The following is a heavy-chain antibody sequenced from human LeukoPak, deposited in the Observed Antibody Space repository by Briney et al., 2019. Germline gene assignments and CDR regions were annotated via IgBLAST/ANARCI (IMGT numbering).Heavy chain of an antibody. V-gene: IGHV3-30-3*01. CDR1: GFTFSIYA. Sequence: GGSLRLSCAASGFTFSIYALHWVRQPPGKGLEWVAVISDDGSNKNYADSVKGRFTVSRDNSNNTLFLQMNSLRAEDTAVYYCGSYYYTSGSARNFDYWGQGTLVTVSS. J-gene: IGHJ4*02. CDR2: ISDDGSNK. D-gene: IGHD3-10*01. CDR3: GSYYYTSGSARNFDY.